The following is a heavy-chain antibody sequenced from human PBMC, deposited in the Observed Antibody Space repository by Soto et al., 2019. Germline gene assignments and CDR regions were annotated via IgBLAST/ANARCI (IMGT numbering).Heavy chain of an antibody. Sequence: GGSLRLSCAASGFTFSSYAMSWVRQAPGRGLGWVSIISGNGGSTYYAASVKGRFTISRDNTKNTLYLQMDSLTAEDTAVYYCAKGSEFSNSYTLDFDFWGQGALVTVSS. CDR1: GFTFSSYA. CDR3: AKGSEFSNSYTLDFDF. J-gene: IGHJ4*02. V-gene: IGHV3-23*01. CDR2: ISGNGGST. D-gene: IGHD6-6*01.